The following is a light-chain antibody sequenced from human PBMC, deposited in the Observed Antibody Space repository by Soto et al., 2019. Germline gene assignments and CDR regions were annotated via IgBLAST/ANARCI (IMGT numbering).Light chain of an antibody. CDR1: GSDVGGYNY. CDR3: CQYVSTYTFV. Sequence: QSALTQPRSVSGSPGQSVTISCTGTGSDVGGYNYVSWYQQHPGKAPKLMIFDVTTRPSGVPGRFSGSKSGNTASLTISGLKAGDEAVYYCCQYVSTYTFVFETGTKFTVL. CDR2: DVT. J-gene: IGLJ1*01. V-gene: IGLV2-11*01.